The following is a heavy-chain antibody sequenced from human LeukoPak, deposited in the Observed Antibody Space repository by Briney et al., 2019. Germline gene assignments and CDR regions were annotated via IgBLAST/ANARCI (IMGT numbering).Heavy chain of an antibody. V-gene: IGHV3-23*01. CDR3: AKDGGSSGWSHYYYYGMDV. J-gene: IGHJ6*02. D-gene: IGHD6-19*01. CDR1: GFTFSSYA. Sequence: GGSLRLSCAASGFTFSSYAMSWVRQAPGKGLEWVSAISGSGGSTYYADSVKGRSTISRNNSKNTLYLQMNSLRAEDTAVYYCAKDGGSSGWSHYYYYGMDVWGQGTTVTVSS. CDR2: ISGSGGST.